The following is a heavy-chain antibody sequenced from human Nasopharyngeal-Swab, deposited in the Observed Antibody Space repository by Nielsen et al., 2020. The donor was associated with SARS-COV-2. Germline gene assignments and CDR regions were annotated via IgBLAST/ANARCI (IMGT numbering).Heavy chain of an antibody. V-gene: IGHV1-58*01. CDR1: GFTFTSSA. Sequence: SLKVSCKASGFTFTSSAVQWVRQVRGQRLEWIGWIVVGSGSTNYAQKFQERVTITRDMSTSTAYMELSSLRSEDTAVYYCAAAKAARQGYYYYGMDVWGQGTTVTVSS. CDR2: IVVGSGST. CDR3: AAAKAARQGYYYYGMDV. J-gene: IGHJ6*02. D-gene: IGHD6-6*01.